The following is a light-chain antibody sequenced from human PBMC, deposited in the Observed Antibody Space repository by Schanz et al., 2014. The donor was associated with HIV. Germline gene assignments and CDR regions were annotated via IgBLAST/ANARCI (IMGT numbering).Light chain of an antibody. V-gene: IGLV2-23*02. J-gene: IGLJ2*01. CDR3: CSYAGSSPVV. CDR1: SSDVGVYNY. Sequence: QSALTQPASVSGSPGQSITISCTGTSSDVGVYNYVSWYQHHPGKAPKLMIYEVSKRPSGASIRFSGSKSGNTASLTISGLQAEDEADYYCCSYAGSSPVVFGGGTKLTVL. CDR2: EVS.